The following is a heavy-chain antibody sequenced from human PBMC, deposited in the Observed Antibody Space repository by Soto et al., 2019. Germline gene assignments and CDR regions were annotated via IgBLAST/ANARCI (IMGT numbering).Heavy chain of an antibody. CDR1: GFTFSSYG. Sequence: QVQLVESGGGVVQPGRTLRLSCAASGFTFSSYGIHWVRQAPGKGLEWVALISYDGANKYYADSVKGRFTISRDNSKITLYLQMNSLRPEDTAVYYCAKPYGIFNRCFDNWFDPWGQGTLVTVSS. V-gene: IGHV3-30*18. CDR2: ISYDGANK. J-gene: IGHJ5*02. CDR3: AKPYGIFNRCFDNWFDP. D-gene: IGHD3-9*01.